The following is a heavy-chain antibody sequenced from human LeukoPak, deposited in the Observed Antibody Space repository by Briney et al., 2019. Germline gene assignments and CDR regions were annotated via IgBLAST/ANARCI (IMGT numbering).Heavy chain of an antibody. CDR3: AKDLHVRSSSTVTTGGVDS. CDR2: ISNSAGNA. D-gene: IGHD4-17*01. V-gene: IGHV3-23*01. CDR1: GFTFSSYA. J-gene: IGHJ4*02. Sequence: PGGSLRLSCVASGFTFSSYAMSWFRKTPGKGLEWVSVISNSAGNAYYADSVKGRFTISRDNSKNTLYLQMNSLRAEDTAVYYCAKDLHVRSSSTVTTGGVDSWGQGTLVTVSS.